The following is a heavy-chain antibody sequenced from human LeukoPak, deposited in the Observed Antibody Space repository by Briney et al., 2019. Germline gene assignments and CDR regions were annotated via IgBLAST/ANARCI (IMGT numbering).Heavy chain of an antibody. V-gene: IGHV4-59*08. D-gene: IGHD4-11*01. Sequence: SASLSLTCTVPGGSITTYYWSWIRQPPGKRLEWMGYMYHTGTTNYNPSFKSRVTISVDTSKNQFSLRVNSVTDADTAVYYCARLHYSKDGISRPSMDVWGRGTTVIVSS. CDR3: ARLHYSKDGISRPSMDV. CDR2: MYHTGTT. J-gene: IGHJ6*03. CDR1: GGSITTYY.